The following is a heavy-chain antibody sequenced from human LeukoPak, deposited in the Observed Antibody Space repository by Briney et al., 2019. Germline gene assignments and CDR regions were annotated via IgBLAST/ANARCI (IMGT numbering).Heavy chain of an antibody. J-gene: IGHJ4*02. V-gene: IGHV4-4*07. CDR3: ARDRKYCSSISCYYYFDY. D-gene: IGHD2-2*01. Sequence: SETLSLTCTVSGGSISSYSWSWIRQPAGKGLEWIGRIYTSGSTNYNPSLKSRVTMSLDTSKNQFSLKLSSVTAADTAVYYRARDRKYCSSISCYYYFDYRGQGTLVTVSS. CDR2: IYTSGST. CDR1: GGSISSYS.